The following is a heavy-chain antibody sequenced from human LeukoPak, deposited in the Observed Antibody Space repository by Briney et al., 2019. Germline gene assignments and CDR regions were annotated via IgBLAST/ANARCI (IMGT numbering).Heavy chain of an antibody. V-gene: IGHV1-18*01. D-gene: IGHD3-10*01. CDR3: ARLWFGELMLNWFDP. CDR2: ISAYSGNT. Sequence: ASVKVSCKASGYTFTSYGISWVRQAPGQGLEWMGWISAYSGNTNYAQKLQGRVTMTTDTSTSTAYMELRSLRSDDTAVYYCARLWFGELMLNWFDPWGQGTLVTVSS. CDR1: GYTFTSYG. J-gene: IGHJ5*02.